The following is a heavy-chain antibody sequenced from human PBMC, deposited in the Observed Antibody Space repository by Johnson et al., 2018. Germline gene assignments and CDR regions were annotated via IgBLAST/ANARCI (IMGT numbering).Heavy chain of an antibody. Sequence: EVQLLETGGALVQPGGSLRLSCVASGFTFSRYAMSWGRQAPGKGLEWVSAISGSGGSKYYADPVKGRFTISRDNSKNTLYRQMKGLRAEDAAVYYCAKDTDCRSTSCRDYYYIDVGCKGTTVTVAS. J-gene: IGHJ6*03. V-gene: IGHV3-23*01. D-gene: IGHD2-2*01. CDR1: GFTFSRYA. CDR2: ISGSGGSK. CDR3: AKDTDCRSTSCRDYYYIDV.